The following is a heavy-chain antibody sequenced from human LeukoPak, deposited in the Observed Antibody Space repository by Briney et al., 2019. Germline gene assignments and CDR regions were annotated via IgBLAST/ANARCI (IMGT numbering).Heavy chain of an antibody. CDR1: GGSISSSSYY. D-gene: IGHD3-22*01. V-gene: IGHV4-39*01. CDR3: ATSAYDSSGYYRRPDAFDI. Sequence: SETLSLTCTVSGGSISSSSYYWGWIRQPPGKGLEWIGSIYYSGSTYYNPSLKSRVTISVDTSKNQFSLKLSSVTAADTAVYYCATSAYDSSGYYRRPDAFDIWGQGTMVTVSS. CDR2: IYYSGST. J-gene: IGHJ3*02.